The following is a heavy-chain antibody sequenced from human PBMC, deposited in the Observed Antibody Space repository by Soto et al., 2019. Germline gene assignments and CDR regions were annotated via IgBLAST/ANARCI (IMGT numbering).Heavy chain of an antibody. J-gene: IGHJ5*01. D-gene: IGHD3-16*01. CDR2: ISSGGDNV. CDR1: DFIFSTCH. CDR3: AGSHGPADS. Sequence: EVQLVESGGGLVKPGGSLRLSCAASDFIFSTCHMNWIRQAPGKGLEWVSSISSGGDNVYYTASVNGRFTISRDNAKNSVLLQMNSLRAEDSAVDYCAGSHGPADSWGQGTLVTVSS. V-gene: IGHV3-21*02.